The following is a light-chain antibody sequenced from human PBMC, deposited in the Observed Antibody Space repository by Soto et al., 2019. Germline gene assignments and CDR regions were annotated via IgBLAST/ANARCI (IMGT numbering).Light chain of an antibody. CDR2: EVS. V-gene: IGLV2-23*02. Sequence: SWYHQHPTKSPKLMIYEVSERPSGVSNRFSGSKSDNTASLTISGLQAEDEADYYCCSYAGSSTLAVFGGGTQLTVL. J-gene: IGLJ7*01. CDR3: CSYAGSSTLAV.